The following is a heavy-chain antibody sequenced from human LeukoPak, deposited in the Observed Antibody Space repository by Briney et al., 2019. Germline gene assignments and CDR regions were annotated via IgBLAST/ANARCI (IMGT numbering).Heavy chain of an antibody. J-gene: IGHJ4*02. V-gene: IGHV4-59*01. CDR1: GGSISSYY. CDR3: ARGRDYYDSSSFFDY. D-gene: IGHD3-22*01. CDR2: IYYSGGT. Sequence: SETLSLTCTVSGGSISSYYWSWIRQPPGKGLEWIGYIYYSGGTNYNPSLKSRVTISVDTSKNRFSLRLSSVTAADTAVYYCARGRDYYDSSSFFDYWGQGTLVTVSS.